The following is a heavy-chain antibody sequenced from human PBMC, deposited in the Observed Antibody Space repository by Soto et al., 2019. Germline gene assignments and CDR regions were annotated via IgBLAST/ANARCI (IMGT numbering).Heavy chain of an antibody. Sequence: EVQLLESGGGLVQPGGSLRLSCAASGFTFSSYAMSWVRQAPGKGLEWVSAISGSGGSTYYADSVKGRFTISRDNSKNTLYLQMNSLRAEDTAVYYCAKAPDCSGGSCYWDSYFDYWGQGTLVTVSS. D-gene: IGHD2-15*01. CDR2: ISGSGGST. J-gene: IGHJ4*02. CDR1: GFTFSSYA. CDR3: AKAPDCSGGSCYWDSYFDY. V-gene: IGHV3-23*01.